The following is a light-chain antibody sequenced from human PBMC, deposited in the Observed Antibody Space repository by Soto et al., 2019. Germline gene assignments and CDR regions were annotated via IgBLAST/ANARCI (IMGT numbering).Light chain of an antibody. V-gene: IGKV4-1*01. J-gene: IGKJ1*01. Sequence: DIVMTQSPDSLAVSLGERATINCKSSQSVLYSSNNQNYLAWYQQKPGQPPKLLIYWASTRESGVPDRFSGSWSGTDFSLTISSLQAEDVSVYDCQQYYRPWTFGQGTKVEIK. CDR1: QSVLYSSNNQNY. CDR3: QQYYRPWT. CDR2: WAS.